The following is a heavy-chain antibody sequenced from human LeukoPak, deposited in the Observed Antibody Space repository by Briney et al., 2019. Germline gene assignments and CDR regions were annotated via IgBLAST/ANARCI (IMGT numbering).Heavy chain of an antibody. Sequence: GGSLRLSCAASGFTFSSYWMHWVRQAPGKGLVWVSRISGDGRTTSYADSVKGRFTISRDNAKNTLYLQMNSLRVEDTAVYYCVEYGERWGQGTLVTVSS. V-gene: IGHV3-74*01. D-gene: IGHD4-17*01. CDR1: GFTFSSYW. CDR3: VEYGER. CDR2: ISGDGRTT. J-gene: IGHJ4*02.